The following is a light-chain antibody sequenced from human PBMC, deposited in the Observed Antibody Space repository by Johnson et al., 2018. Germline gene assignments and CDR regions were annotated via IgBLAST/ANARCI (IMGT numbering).Light chain of an antibody. J-gene: IGLJ1*01. Sequence: QSVLTQPPSVSAAPGQKVTISCSGSSSNIGNNYVSWYQQLPGTAPKLLIYENNKRPSGIPDRFSGSTSGTSATLGITGLQTGDEADHYCGTWDSSLSAGNVFGTVTKVTVL. CDR2: ENN. V-gene: IGLV1-51*02. CDR3: GTWDSSLSAGNV. CDR1: SSNIGNNY.